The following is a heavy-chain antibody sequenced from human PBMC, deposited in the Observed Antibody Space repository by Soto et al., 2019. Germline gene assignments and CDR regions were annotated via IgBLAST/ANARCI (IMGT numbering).Heavy chain of an antibody. V-gene: IGHV3-9*01. Sequence: GGSLRLSCAGSGFTFEAYSLHWVRQVPGKGLEWVAGISGDSGSSGYADSVRGRFTVSRDNAKNSLFLQMSSLSPEDTALYYCTKRRSARPGFDAFDLWGQGTMVTVSS. CDR2: ISGDSGSS. CDR3: TKRRSARPGFDAFDL. J-gene: IGHJ3*01. CDR1: GFTFEAYS.